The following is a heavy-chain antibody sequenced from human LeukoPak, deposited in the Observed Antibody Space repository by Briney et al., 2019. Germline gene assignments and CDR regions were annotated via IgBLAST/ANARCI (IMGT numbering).Heavy chain of an antibody. CDR3: AREPLYDILTGYYIGPLPLSYYFDY. V-gene: IGHV6-1*01. CDR1: GENGTSIDPA. D-gene: IGHD3-9*01. J-gene: IGHJ4*02. CDR2: TYYRSKWYN. Sequence: GENGTSIDPAWRWIIQYPSRGLKWLGRTYYRSKWYNDYAVSVKSRITINPDTSKNQFSLQLNSVTPEDTAVYYCAREPLYDILTGYYIGPLPLSYYFDYWGQGTLVTVSS.